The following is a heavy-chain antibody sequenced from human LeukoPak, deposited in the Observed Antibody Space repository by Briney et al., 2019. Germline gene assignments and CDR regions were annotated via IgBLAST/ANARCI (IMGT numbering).Heavy chain of an antibody. CDR2: ISSSSSYI. D-gene: IGHD1-26*01. V-gene: IGHV3-21*01. CDR3: AREYSDHDAFDI. CDR1: GFTFSSYS. J-gene: IGHJ3*02. Sequence: GESLRLSCAASGFTFSSYSMYWVRQAPGKGLEWVSSISSSSSYIYYADSVKGRFTISRDNAKNSLYLQMNSLRAEDTAVYYCAREYSDHDAFDIWGQGTMVTVSS.